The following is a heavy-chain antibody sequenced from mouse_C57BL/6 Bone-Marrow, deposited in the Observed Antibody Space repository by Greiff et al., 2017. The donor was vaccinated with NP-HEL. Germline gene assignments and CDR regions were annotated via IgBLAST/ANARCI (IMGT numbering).Heavy chain of an antibody. CDR1: GYAFSSYW. Sequence: LQQSGASVKISCKASGYAFSSYWMNWVKQRPGKGLEWIGQIYPGDGDTNYNGKFKGKATLTADKSSSTAYMQLSSLTSEDSAVYFCETGYFDYWGQGTTLTVSS. CDR2: IYPGDGDT. J-gene: IGHJ2*01. CDR3: ETGYFDY. V-gene: IGHV1-80*01.